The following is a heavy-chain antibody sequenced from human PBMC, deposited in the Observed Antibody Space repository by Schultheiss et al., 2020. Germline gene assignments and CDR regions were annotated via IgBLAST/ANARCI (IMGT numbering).Heavy chain of an antibody. CDR2: IKSKTDGGTT. CDR3: TRAFPLVVYAGWFDP. V-gene: IGHV3-15*01. D-gene: IGHD2-8*02. J-gene: IGHJ5*02. CDR1: GFTFSNAW. Sequence: GGSLRLSCAASGFTFSNAWMSWVRQAPGKGLEWVGRIKSKTDGGTTDYAAPVKGRFTISRDDSKSIAYLQMNSLKTEDTAVYYCTRAFPLVVYAGWFDPWGQGTLVTVSS.